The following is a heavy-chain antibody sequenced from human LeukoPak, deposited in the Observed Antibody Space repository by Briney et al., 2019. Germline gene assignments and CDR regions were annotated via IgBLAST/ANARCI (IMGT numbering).Heavy chain of an antibody. CDR1: GYTFTSNG. CDR2: ISGYNGNT. J-gene: IGHJ6*03. CDR3: ARGALAQPFYYYMDV. V-gene: IGHV1-18*01. D-gene: IGHD3-3*02. Sequence: ASVKVSCKASGYTFTSNGITWVRQAPGQGLEWMGWISGYNGNTNYAQKLQGRVTMTTGRSTSTAYMELRSLTSDDTAVYYCARGALAQPFYYYMDVWGKGTTVTVSS.